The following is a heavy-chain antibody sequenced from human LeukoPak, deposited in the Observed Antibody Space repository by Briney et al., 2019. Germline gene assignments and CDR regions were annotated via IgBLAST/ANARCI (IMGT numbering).Heavy chain of an antibody. V-gene: IGHV4-4*07. J-gene: IGHJ4*02. CDR1: GGSISSYY. CDR2: IYTSGSN. D-gene: IGHD4-23*01. Sequence: PSETLSLTCTVSGGSISSYYWSWLRQPAGKGLEWIGRIYTSGSNNYNPSLKSRVTMSVDTSKNQFSLKLSSVTAADTAVYYCASLTPTSPIMFDYWGQGTLVTVSS. CDR3: ASLTPTSPIMFDY.